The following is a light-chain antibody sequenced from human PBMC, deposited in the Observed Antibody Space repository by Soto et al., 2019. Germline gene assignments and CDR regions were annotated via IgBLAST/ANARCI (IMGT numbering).Light chain of an antibody. J-gene: IGKJ5*01. CDR2: GAF. CDR1: ERLSSVY. V-gene: IGKV3-20*01. CDR3: QQYGGSPRIT. Sequence: EIVLTQSPGTLSLSPGERATLSCRASERLSSVYLAWYQQRPGQPPRLLIYGAFNRATGIPDRFSGSGSGTDFTLIINRLEPEDVAIYYCQQYGGSPRITFGQGTRLEIK.